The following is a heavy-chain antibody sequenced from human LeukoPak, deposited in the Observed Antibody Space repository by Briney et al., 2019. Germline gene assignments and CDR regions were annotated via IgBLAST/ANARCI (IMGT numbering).Heavy chain of an antibody. CDR3: ARSRGATGYYWVDY. CDR1: GFTFSNYA. V-gene: IGHV3-30-3*01. D-gene: IGHD3-22*01. CDR2: ISYDGSNT. Sequence: PGGSLRLSCAASGFTFSNYAMHWVRQAPGKGLEWVAAISYDGSNTYYADSVKGQFTISRDNSKNTFYLEMNSLSAEDTAVYYCARSRGATGYYWVDYWGQGTLVTVSS. J-gene: IGHJ4*02.